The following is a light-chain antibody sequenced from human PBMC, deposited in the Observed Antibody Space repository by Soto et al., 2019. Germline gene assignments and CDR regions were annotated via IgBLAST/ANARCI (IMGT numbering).Light chain of an antibody. CDR2: DAS. J-gene: IGKJ4*01. V-gene: IGKV3-11*01. Sequence: EIVLTQSPATLSLSPGERAILSCRASQSVRNYLAWYQQKPGQAPRLLIYDASNRATGFPARFSGSGSGTDFTLTISSLEPEDFAVYYCQQRSSWPRLTVGGGTKVDIK. CDR1: QSVRNY. CDR3: QQRSSWPRLT.